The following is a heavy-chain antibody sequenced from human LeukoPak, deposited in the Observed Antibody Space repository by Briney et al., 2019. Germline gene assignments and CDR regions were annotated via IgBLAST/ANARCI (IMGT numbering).Heavy chain of an antibody. Sequence: AGSLRLSCAASGFTFSSYWMSWVRQAPGKGLEWVANIKQDGSEKYYVDSVRGRFTISRDNAKNSLYLQMNSLRAEDTAVYYCGSEQQQLVDDYWGQGTLVTVSS. CDR1: GFTFSSYW. J-gene: IGHJ4*02. CDR2: IKQDGSEK. CDR3: GSEQQQLVDDY. D-gene: IGHD6-13*01. V-gene: IGHV3-7*01.